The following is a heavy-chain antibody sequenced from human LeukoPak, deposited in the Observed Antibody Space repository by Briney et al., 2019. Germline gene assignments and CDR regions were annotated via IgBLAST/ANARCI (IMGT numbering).Heavy chain of an antibody. Sequence: GGSLRLSCAASGFTFSSYSMNWVRQAPGKGLEWVSSISSSSSYIYYADSVKGRFTISRDNAKNSLYLQMNSLRAEDTAVYYCAREHSGGGNYYDSSGYYRSFDYWGQGTPVTVSS. J-gene: IGHJ4*02. CDR3: AREHSGGGNYYDSSGYYRSFDY. V-gene: IGHV3-21*01. CDR2: ISSSSSYI. D-gene: IGHD3-22*01. CDR1: GFTFSSYS.